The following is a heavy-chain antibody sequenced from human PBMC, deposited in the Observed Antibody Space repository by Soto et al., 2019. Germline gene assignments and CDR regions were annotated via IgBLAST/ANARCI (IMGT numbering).Heavy chain of an antibody. CDR3: ARGHRALEYYYYYGMDV. J-gene: IGHJ6*02. V-gene: IGHV4-59*01. D-gene: IGHD1-1*01. CDR1: VVSISSSF. Sequence: SETLSLTCSFSVVSISSSFWSCIREPPGKELEWIGYISYSGSTTYNPSLKSRITLSVDTSKNQFSLRVASVTAADTAVYYCARGHRALEYYYYYGMDVWGQGTTVTVSS. CDR2: ISYSGST.